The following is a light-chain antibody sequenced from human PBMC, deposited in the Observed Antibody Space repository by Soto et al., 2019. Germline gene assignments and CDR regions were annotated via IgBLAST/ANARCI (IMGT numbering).Light chain of an antibody. CDR3: QQYGSSPRT. CDR2: GAS. CDR1: QSVRSDY. J-gene: IGKJ1*01. V-gene: IGKV3-20*01. Sequence: EIVLTQSPGTLSLSPGERATLSCRASQSVRSDYLAWYQQKPGQAPRLHIYGASTRATGIPDRFTGSGSGTDFTLTISRLEPEDFAMYYCQQYGSSPRTFGQGTKVEIK.